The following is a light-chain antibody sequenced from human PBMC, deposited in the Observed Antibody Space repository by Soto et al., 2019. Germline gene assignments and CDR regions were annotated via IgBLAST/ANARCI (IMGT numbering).Light chain of an antibody. J-gene: IGLJ3*02. CDR1: SSDVGSYNL. CDR2: EGS. CDR3: CSYAGSSTV. Sequence: QSVLTQPASVSGSPGQSITISCTGTSSDVGSYNLVSWYQQHPGKAPKLLIYEGSKRPSGVSSRFSGSNSGNTASLTISGLQAEDEADYYCCSYAGSSTVFGGGTQLTVL. V-gene: IGLV2-23*01.